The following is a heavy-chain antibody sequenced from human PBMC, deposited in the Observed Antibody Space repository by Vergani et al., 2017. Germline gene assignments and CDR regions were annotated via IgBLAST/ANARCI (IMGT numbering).Heavy chain of an antibody. V-gene: IGHV1-69*01. CDR2: IIPIFGTA. CDR1: GGTFSSYA. J-gene: IGHJ5*02. D-gene: IGHD3-22*01. Sequence: QVQLVQSGAEVKKPGSSVKVSCKASGGTFSSYAISWVRQAPGQGLEWMGGIIPIFGTANYAQKFQGRVMITADESTSTAYMELSSLRSEDTAVYYCARGRQDYYDSSGYSHRXFDPWGQGTLVTVSS. CDR3: ARGRQDYYDSSGYSHRXFDP.